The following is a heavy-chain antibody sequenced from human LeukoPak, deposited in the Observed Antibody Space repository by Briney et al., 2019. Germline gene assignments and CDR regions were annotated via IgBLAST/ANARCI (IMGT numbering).Heavy chain of an antibody. CDR2: VIITGVST. V-gene: IGHV3-23*01. D-gene: IGHD4-17*01. CDR3: ARNMTSVTTGGDAFDL. J-gene: IGHJ3*01. Sequence: GGSLRLSCAASGFTFSNYAMSWVRQAPGRGLEWVSTVIITGVSTYYAGSLKGRFTISRDNSKNTLYLQMNSLRAEDTAVYYCARNMTSVTTGGDAFDLWGQGTMVTVSS. CDR1: GFTFSNYA.